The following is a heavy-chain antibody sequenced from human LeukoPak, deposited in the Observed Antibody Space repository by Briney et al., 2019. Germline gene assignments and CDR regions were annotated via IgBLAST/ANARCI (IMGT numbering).Heavy chain of an antibody. CDR2: INPNSGGT. D-gene: IGHD5-18*01. CDR3: ARVGEYSYGIFDY. Sequence: ASVKVSCKASGYTFTGYYMHWVRQSPGQGLEWMGWINPNSGGTSYAQKFQGWVTMTRDTSISTAYMELSRLRSDDTAVYYCARVGEYSYGIFDYWGQGTLVTVSS. J-gene: IGHJ4*01. V-gene: IGHV1-2*04. CDR1: GYTFTGYY.